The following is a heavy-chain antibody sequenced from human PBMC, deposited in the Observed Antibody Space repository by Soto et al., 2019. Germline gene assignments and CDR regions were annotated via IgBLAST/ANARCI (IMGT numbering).Heavy chain of an antibody. Sequence: GGSLRLSCAASGFTFSSYAMSWVRQAPGKGLEWVSAISGSGGSTYYADSVKGRFTISRDNSKNTLYLQMNSLRAEDTAVYYCAKDESTYYYDSSGSSVWGQGTTVTVS. D-gene: IGHD3-22*01. J-gene: IGHJ6*02. V-gene: IGHV3-23*01. CDR2: ISGSGGST. CDR1: GFTFSSYA. CDR3: AKDESTYYYDSSGSSV.